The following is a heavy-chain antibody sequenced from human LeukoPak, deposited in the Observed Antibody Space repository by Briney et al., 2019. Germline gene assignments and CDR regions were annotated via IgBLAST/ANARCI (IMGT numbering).Heavy chain of an antibody. V-gene: IGHV3-23*01. CDR3: PKEERDGAFDI. D-gene: IGHD1-26*01. Sequence: GGSLRLSCSASGFTFNSYAIAWGRQAPGKGLEWVSGISASGGTTYYADSVKGPFTISRDNSKNTLYLQINSLRAEAKAVYYCPKEERDGAFDIWGQGTMVTVSS. CDR1: GFTFNSYA. J-gene: IGHJ3*02. CDR2: ISASGGTT.